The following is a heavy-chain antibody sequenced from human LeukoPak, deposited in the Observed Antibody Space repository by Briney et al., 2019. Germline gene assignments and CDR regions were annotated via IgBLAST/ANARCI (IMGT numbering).Heavy chain of an antibody. CDR2: INHSGST. V-gene: IGHV4-34*01. J-gene: IGHJ4*02. CDR1: GGSFSGYY. Sequence: PSETLSLTCAVYGGSFSGYYWSWIRQPPGKGLEWIGEINHSGSTNYNPSLKSRVTISVDTSKNQFSLKLSSVTAADTAVYCCAAGIAAAGKSGNYFDYWGQGTLVTVSS. D-gene: IGHD6-13*01. CDR3: AAGIAAAGKSGNYFDY.